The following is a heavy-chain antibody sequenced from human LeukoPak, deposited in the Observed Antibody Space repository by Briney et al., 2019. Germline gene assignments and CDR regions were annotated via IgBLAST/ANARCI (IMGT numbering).Heavy chain of an antibody. CDR2: IYRSGST. CDR1: GGSISSGGYS. CDR3: ARVATTYYFDY. D-gene: IGHD5-12*01. Sequence: ESSETLSLTCAVSGGSISSGGYSWSWIRQPPGKGLEWIGYIYRSGSTYYNPSLKSRVTISVDRSGNQFSLKLSSVTAADTAVYYCARVATTYYFDYWGQGPWSPSPQ. V-gene: IGHV4-30-2*01. J-gene: IGHJ4*02.